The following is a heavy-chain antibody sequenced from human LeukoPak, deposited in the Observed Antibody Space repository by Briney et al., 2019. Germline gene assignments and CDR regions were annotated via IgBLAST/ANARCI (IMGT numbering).Heavy chain of an antibody. CDR3: ARDTQKLRFDY. CDR2: IYDSGST. Sequence: SETLSLTCTVSGGSIRSSYYYWGWIRQPPGKGLEWIGSIYDSGSTYYNPSLKSRVTISVDTSKNQFSLKLNSVTAADTAVYYCARDTQKLRFDYWGQGTLVTVSS. CDR1: GGSIRSSYYY. V-gene: IGHV4-39*02. D-gene: IGHD1-1*01. J-gene: IGHJ4*02.